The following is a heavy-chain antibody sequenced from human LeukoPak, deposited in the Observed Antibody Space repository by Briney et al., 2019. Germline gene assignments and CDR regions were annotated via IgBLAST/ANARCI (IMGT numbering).Heavy chain of an antibody. J-gene: IGHJ5*02. Sequence: ASVTVSCKVSGYTLTELSMHWVRQAPGKGLEWMGGFNPEDGETIYAQKFQGRVTMTEDTSTDTAYMGLSSLRSEDTAVYYCATVWNFAVAGTKNWFDPWGQGTLVTVSS. CDR2: FNPEDGET. D-gene: IGHD6-19*01. CDR1: GYTLTELS. V-gene: IGHV1-24*01. CDR3: ATVWNFAVAGTKNWFDP.